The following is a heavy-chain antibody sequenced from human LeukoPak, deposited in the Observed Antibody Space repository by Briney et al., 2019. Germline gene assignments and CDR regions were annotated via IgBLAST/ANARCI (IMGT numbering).Heavy chain of an antibody. Sequence: GGSLRLSCAASGFTFSIYNMNWVRQAPGKGLEWVSSISSSSSYIYYADSVKGRFTISRDNSKNTLYLQMNSLRAEDTAVYYCARGNVGATTYLDYWGQGTLVTVSS. CDR1: GFTFSIYN. V-gene: IGHV3-21*01. J-gene: IGHJ4*02. CDR2: ISSSSSYI. CDR3: ARGNVGATTYLDY. D-gene: IGHD1-26*01.